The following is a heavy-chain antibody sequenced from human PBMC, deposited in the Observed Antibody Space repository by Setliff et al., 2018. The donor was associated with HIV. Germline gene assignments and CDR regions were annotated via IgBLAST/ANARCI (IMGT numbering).Heavy chain of an antibody. CDR2: ISTSGSA. J-gene: IGHJ5*01. D-gene: IGHD2-2*01. V-gene: IGHV4-61*09. CDR1: DDSTSSGFYN. CDR3: ATISSSLHNWFDS. Sequence: PSETLSLTCTVSDDSTSSGFYNWTWIRQPAGKRLEWIGHISTSGSASYNPSLESRTTISMDTSKNYFSLKLTSVTAADTDVYFCATISSSLHNWFDSWGRGTPVTVSS.